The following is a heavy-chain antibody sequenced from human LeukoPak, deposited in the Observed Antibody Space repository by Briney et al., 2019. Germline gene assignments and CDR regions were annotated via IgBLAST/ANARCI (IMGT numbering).Heavy chain of an antibody. J-gene: IGHJ4*02. V-gene: IGHV1-2*02. D-gene: IGHD3-3*01. CDR2: INPNSGGT. CDR3: ARAFGVVIDFDY. Sequence: GASVKVSCKASGYTFTGYYMHWVRQAPGQGLEWMGWINPNSGGTNYAQKFQGRVTMTRDTSVSTAYMELSRLRSGDTAVYYCARAFGVVIDFDYWGQGTLVTVSS. CDR1: GYTFTGYY.